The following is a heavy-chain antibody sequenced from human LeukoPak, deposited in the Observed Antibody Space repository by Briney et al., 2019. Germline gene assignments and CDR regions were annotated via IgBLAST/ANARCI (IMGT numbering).Heavy chain of an antibody. CDR1: GGSISSYY. V-gene: IGHV4-59*01. Sequence: SETLSLTCTVSGGSISSYYWSWIRQPPGKGLEWIGYIYYSGSTNYNPSLKSRVTISVDTSKNQFSLKLSSVTAADTAVYYCARLRSGYYFDYWGQGTLATVSS. CDR2: IYYSGST. D-gene: IGHD3-10*01. CDR3: ARLRSGYYFDY. J-gene: IGHJ4*02.